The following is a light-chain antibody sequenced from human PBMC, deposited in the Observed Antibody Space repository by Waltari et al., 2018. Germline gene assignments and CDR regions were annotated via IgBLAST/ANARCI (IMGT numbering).Light chain of an antibody. CDR2: VNSEGSH. Sequence: QLVLTQSPSASASLGASVKLTCTLSSGHSSNVIAWLQQQPEKGPRYLMKVNSEGSHSKGDKIPDRFSGSSSGAEHYLTIASRQCEDEADYYCQTGGHGTWVFGGRTKLTVL. CDR3: QTGGHGTWV. V-gene: IGLV4-69*01. CDR1: SGHSSNV. J-gene: IGLJ3*02.